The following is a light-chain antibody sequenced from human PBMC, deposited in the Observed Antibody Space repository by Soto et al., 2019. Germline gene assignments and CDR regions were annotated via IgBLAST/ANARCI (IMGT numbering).Light chain of an antibody. J-gene: IGLJ2*01. CDR2: EVS. CDR3: AAWDDSLSAVV. V-gene: IGLV2-23*02. Sequence: QSALTQPASVSGSPGQSITISCTGSSGDIGNYDLVSWYQQIPGKAPQLMIFEVSRRPSRVSDRFSGSKSGNTASLTISGLQAEDEGDYYCAAWDDSLSAVVFGGGTKLTVL. CDR1: SGDIGNYDL.